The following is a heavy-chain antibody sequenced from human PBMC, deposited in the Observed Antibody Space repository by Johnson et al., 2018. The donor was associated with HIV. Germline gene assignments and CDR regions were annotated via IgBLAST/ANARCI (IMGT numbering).Heavy chain of an antibody. V-gene: IGHV3-66*01. CDR3: ARIPGSGWEHDAFDI. CDR2: ISSGGDT. Sequence: VQLVESGGGLVQPGGSLRLSCVVSGFTVSSNYITWVRQAPGKGLEWVSVISSGGDTYYADSVKDRFTISRDNSKNTLYLQRNSLRAEDTAVYYCARIPGSGWEHDAFDIWGQGTMVTVSS. CDR1: GFTVSSNY. J-gene: IGHJ3*02. D-gene: IGHD6-19*01.